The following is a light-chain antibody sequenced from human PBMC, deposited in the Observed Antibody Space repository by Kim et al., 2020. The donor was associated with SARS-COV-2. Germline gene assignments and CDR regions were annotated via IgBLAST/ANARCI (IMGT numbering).Light chain of an antibody. CDR3: QQSYSTPRT. J-gene: IGKJ1*01. CDR1: QSISSY. Sequence: ASVGDRVTITCRASQSISSYLNWYQQKPGKAPKLLIYAASILQSGVPSRFSGSGSGTDFTLTISSLQPEDFASYHCQQSYSTPRTFGQGTKVEIK. V-gene: IGKV1-39*01. CDR2: AAS.